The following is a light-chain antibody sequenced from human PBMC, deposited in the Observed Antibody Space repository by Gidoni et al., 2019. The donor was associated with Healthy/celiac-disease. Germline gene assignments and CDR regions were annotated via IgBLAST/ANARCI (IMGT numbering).Light chain of an antibody. CDR2: AAS. CDR3: QQSYSTPQT. CDR1: QSISSY. J-gene: IGKJ1*01. V-gene: IGKV1-39*01. Sequence: DIQMTQSPSSLSASVGDRVTITCRASQSISSYLNWYQQKPGKAPKLLIYAASSLQSGVPSRFSGSGSGTDFTLTISSRQREDFATYYCQQSYSTPQTFGQGTKVEIK.